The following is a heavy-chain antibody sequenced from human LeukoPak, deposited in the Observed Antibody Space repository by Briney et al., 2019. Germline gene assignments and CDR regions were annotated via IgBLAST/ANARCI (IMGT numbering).Heavy chain of an antibody. CDR1: GGSLSSSSYY. CDR3: ARDSSGLWTDNWFDP. Sequence: SETLSLTCTVSGGSLSSSSYYWGWIRQPPGKGLEWIGEINHSGSTNYNPSLKSRVTISVDTSKNQFSLKLSSVTAADTAVYYCARDSSGLWTDNWFDPWGQGTLVTVSS. J-gene: IGHJ5*02. CDR2: INHSGST. D-gene: IGHD3/OR15-3a*01. V-gene: IGHV4-39*07.